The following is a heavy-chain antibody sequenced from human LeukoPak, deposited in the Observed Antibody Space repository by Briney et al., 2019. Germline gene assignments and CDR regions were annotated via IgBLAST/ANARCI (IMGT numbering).Heavy chain of an antibody. D-gene: IGHD4-17*01. J-gene: IGHJ4*02. CDR1: GGSFSGYY. CDR2: INHSGST. V-gene: IGHV4-34*01. Sequence: PSETLSLTCAVYGGSFSGYYWSWIRQPPGKGLEWIGEINHSGSTNYNSSLKSRVTISVDTSKNQFSLQLSSVTAADTAVYYCARGARRTTVTTPFDYWGQGTLVTVSS. CDR3: ARGARRTTVTTPFDY.